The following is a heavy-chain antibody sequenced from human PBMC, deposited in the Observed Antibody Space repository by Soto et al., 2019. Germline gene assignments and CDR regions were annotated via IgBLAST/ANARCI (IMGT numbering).Heavy chain of an antibody. CDR1: GEMARSGCHF. V-gene: IGHV4-31*02. CDR2: ISYSGST. D-gene: IGHD1-26*01. Sequence: NLCLPWTGSGEMARSGCHFLSWIRQEPRKGLELLGYISYSGSTYYNPFPNPSLKTRLNLIIDTSENHFSLHLSSVNPPDTPVYHCARGRPLMGAKTFFDYWGPGTLVTVSS. CDR3: ARGRPLMGAKTFFDY. J-gene: IGHJ4*02.